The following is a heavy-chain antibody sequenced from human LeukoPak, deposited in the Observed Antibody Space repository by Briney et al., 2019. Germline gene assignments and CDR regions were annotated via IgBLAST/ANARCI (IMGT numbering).Heavy chain of an antibody. D-gene: IGHD2/OR15-2a*01. CDR2: ISSSLGDT. V-gene: IGHV3-23*01. CDR3: AKKEETFYNSDW. J-gene: IGHJ4*02. CDR1: GFTFSIYA. Sequence: GGSLRLSYAASGFTFSIYAMSWVRQPPGKGLEWVSAISSSLGDTYYADSVTGRLTISRENSKNTLYLQMNSLRAEDTGVYYCAKKEETFYNSDWCGQGTLVTVSS.